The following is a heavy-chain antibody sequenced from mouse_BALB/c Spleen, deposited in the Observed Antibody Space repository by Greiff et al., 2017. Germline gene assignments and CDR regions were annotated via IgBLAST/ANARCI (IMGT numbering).Heavy chain of an antibody. CDR3: AGDEEDGNFGGCFAY. V-gene: IGHV2-9*02. CDR2: IWAGGST. Sequence: QVQLKESGPGLVAPSQSLSITCTVSGFSLTSYGVHWVRQPPGKGLEWLGVIWAGGSTNYYSALMHRLSISKDNSTSHVFLNMNSLQTDDTAMYYCAGDEEDGNFGGCFAYWGQGTPVTVSA. D-gene: IGHD2-1*01. J-gene: IGHJ3*01. CDR1: GFSLTSYG.